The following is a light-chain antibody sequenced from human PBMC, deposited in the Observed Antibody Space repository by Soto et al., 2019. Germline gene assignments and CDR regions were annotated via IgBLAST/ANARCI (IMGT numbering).Light chain of an antibody. Sequence: NFMLTQPHSVSESPGKTVTISCTRSSGNIASKYVQWYQQRPGSAPSTVIYEYYERPSGVPDRFSGAIDSSSNSASLTISGLKTEDEPDYYCQSYDNYNVVFGGGTKVTVL. V-gene: IGLV6-57*04. J-gene: IGLJ2*01. CDR3: QSYDNYNVV. CDR2: EYY. CDR1: SGNIASKY.